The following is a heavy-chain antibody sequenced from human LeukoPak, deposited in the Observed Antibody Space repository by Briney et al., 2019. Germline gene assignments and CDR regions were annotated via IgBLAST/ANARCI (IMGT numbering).Heavy chain of an antibody. Sequence: SETLSLTCTVSGGSISSYHWSWIRQPPGKGLECIGYIYYSGSTHYNPSLKSRVTISVDTSKNHFSLELSSATAADAAVYFCARGRVSSSTWYSTYYYYFYMDVWGKGTTVTVSS. CDR2: IYYSGST. CDR1: GGSISSYH. D-gene: IGHD6-13*01. CDR3: ARGRVSSSTWYSTYYYYFYMDV. V-gene: IGHV4-59*01. J-gene: IGHJ6*03.